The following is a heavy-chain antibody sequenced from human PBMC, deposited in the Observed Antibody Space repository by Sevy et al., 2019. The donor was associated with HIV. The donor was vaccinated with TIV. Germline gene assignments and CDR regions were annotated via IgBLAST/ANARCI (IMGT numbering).Heavy chain of an antibody. CDR1: GFTFSDHY. CDR2: TRNKADSYTT. Sequence: GGSLRLSCAASGFTFSDHYMEWDRQAPGKGLEWVGHTRNKADSYTTEYAASVKGRFTISRDDSMNSLYLQMNSLKTDDTAVYYCPTHAGIAAAGRVFNYWGQVSLVTVLL. CDR3: PTHAGIAAAGRVFNY. D-gene: IGHD6-13*01. J-gene: IGHJ4*02. V-gene: IGHV3-72*01.